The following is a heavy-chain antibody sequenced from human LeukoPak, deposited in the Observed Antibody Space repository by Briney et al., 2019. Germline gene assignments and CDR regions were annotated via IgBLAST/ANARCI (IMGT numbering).Heavy chain of an antibody. CDR3: AGGPFPLVATVATNNWFDP. D-gene: IGHD6-19*01. CDR1: RFTFSNYW. V-gene: IGHV3-7*03. J-gene: IGHJ5*02. Sequence: GGSLRLSCAASRFTFSNYWMSWVRQAPGKGLEWVANIRQDGSEKYYVDSVKGRFTISRDNAKNSLYLQMNSLRAEDTAVYYCAGGPFPLVATVATNNWFDPWGQGTLVTVSS. CDR2: IRQDGSEK.